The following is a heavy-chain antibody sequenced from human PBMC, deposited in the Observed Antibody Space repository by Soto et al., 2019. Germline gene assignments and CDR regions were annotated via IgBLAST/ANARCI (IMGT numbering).Heavy chain of an antibody. D-gene: IGHD6-6*01. V-gene: IGHV3-7*01. J-gene: IGHJ4*02. CDR3: AREIGIAARRGTDY. Sequence: GSLRLSCAASGFTFSSYWMSWVRQAPGKGLEWVANIKQDGSEKYYVDSVKGRFTISRDNAKNSLYLQMNSLRAEDTAVYYCAREIGIAARRGTDYWGQGTLVTVS. CDR2: IKQDGSEK. CDR1: GFTFSSYW.